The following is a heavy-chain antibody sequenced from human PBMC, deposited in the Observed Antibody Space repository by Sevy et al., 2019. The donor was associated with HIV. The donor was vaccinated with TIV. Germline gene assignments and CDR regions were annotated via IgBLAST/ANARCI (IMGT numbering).Heavy chain of an antibody. D-gene: IGHD1-26*01. CDR2: IIPSFGTA. J-gene: IGHJ4*02. CDR3: ARDLVGATTRPGEYYFDY. V-gene: IGHV1-69*13. CDR1: GGTFSSYA. Sequence: ASVKVSCKASGGTFSSYAISWVRQAPGQGLEWMGGIIPSFGTANYAQKFQGRVTITADESTSTAYMELSSLRSEDTAVYYCARDLVGATTRPGEYYFDYWGQGTLVTVSS.